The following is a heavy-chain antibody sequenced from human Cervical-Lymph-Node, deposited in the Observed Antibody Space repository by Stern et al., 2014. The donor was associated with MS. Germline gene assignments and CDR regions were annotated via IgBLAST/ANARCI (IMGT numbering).Heavy chain of an antibody. V-gene: IGHV3-33*01. Sequence: VQLEESGGGVVQPGRSLRLSCAASGFTFSSSGMHWVRQAPGKGLEWLASIWYDGSNRYYAASVKGRFTISRDNSKNTLYLQINSLRAEDTAVYYCAREGGNTAEYFQHWGQGTLVTVSS. CDR1: GFTFSSSG. CDR2: IWYDGSNR. CDR3: AREGGNTAEYFQH. J-gene: IGHJ1*01. D-gene: IGHD4-23*01.